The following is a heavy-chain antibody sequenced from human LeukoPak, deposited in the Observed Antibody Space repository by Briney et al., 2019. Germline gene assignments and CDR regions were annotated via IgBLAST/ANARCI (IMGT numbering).Heavy chain of an antibody. Sequence: SETLSLTCTVSGGSISSSSYYWGWIRQPPGKGLEWIGEINHKRNTNYNPSLKSRVTISVDTSMNQFSLKLTSVTAADTAVYYCARRLVVTAPYYFDYWGHGVLVTVSS. D-gene: IGHD2-21*02. J-gene: IGHJ4*01. V-gene: IGHV4-39*07. CDR3: ARRLVVTAPYYFDY. CDR2: INHKRNT. CDR1: GGSISSSSYY.